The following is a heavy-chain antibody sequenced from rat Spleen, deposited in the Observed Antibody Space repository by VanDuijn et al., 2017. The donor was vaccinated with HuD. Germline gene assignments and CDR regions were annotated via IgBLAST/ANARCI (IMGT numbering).Heavy chain of an antibody. D-gene: IGHD1-8*01. V-gene: IGHV5-29*01. CDR3: TRGQGQYDYFDY. CDR1: GFTFSDYG. Sequence: EVQLVESGGGLVQPGRSLKLSCAASGFTFSDYGVAWVRQAPTTGLEWVATISYGDSSGHSGTYYRDSVKGRLTISRDNAKSTLYLQMDSLRSEDTATYYCTRGQGQYDYFDYWGQGVMVTVSS. J-gene: IGHJ2*01. CDR2: ISYGDSSGHSGT.